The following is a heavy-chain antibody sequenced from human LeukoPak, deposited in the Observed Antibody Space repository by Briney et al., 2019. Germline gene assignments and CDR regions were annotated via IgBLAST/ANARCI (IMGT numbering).Heavy chain of an antibody. Sequence: GESLKISCKGSGYSFSNYWIGWVRQMPGKGLEWMGIIYPGDSDTRYSPSFQGQVTISADKSISTAYLQWSSLKASDTAMYYCARPYYDSSGYYYFYAFDIWGQGTMVTVSS. CDR2: IYPGDSDT. V-gene: IGHV5-51*01. CDR1: GYSFSNYW. D-gene: IGHD3-22*01. CDR3: ARPYYDSSGYYYFYAFDI. J-gene: IGHJ3*02.